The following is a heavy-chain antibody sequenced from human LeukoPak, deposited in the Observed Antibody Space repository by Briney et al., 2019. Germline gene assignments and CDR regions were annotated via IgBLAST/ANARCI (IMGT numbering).Heavy chain of an antibody. V-gene: IGHV3-53*01. J-gene: IGHJ4*02. D-gene: IGHD2-8*01. Sequence: GGSLRLSCAASGFTVSSNYMSWVRQAPGKGLEWVSVIYSGGSTYYADSVKGRFTISRDNSKDTLYLQMNSLRAEDTAVYYCARDCTNGVCTYFDYWGQGTLVTVSS. CDR1: GFTVSSNY. CDR3: ARDCTNGVCTYFDY. CDR2: IYSGGST.